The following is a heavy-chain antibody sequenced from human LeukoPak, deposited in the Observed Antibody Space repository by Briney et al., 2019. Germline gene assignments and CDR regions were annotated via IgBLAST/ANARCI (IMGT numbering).Heavy chain of an antibody. Sequence: GGSLRLSCAFSGITLSNYGMSWVRQAPGKGLEWVAGISVRGGRTNYADSVKGRFTISRDNPKNTLYLQMNSLRAEDTAVYFCAKRGVVIRVILVGFHKEAYYFDSWGQGALVTVSS. CDR2: ISVRGGRT. CDR3: AKRGVVIRVILVGFHKEAYYFDS. V-gene: IGHV3-23*01. CDR1: GITLSNYG. D-gene: IGHD3-22*01. J-gene: IGHJ4*02.